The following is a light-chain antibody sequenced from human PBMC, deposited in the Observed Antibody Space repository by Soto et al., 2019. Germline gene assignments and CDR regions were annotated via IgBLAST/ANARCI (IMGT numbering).Light chain of an antibody. CDR3: SARDDILSGVV. V-gene: IGLV1-47*01. Sequence: QPVLTQPPSASGTPGQRVTISCSGSSSNIGSNHAYWYQQFPGMAPKLLMYRSDQRPTGVPDRFSGSKSGTAASLAISGLRSDDEADYYCSARDDILSGVVFGGGTQLTVL. CDR1: SSNIGSNH. J-gene: IGLJ7*01. CDR2: RSD.